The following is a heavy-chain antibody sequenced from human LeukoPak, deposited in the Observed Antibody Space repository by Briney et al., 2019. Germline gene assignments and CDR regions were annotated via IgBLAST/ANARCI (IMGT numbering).Heavy chain of an antibody. CDR3: TRQYQLYYYYYMDV. CDR1: GFTFSGSA. D-gene: IGHD2-2*01. Sequence: GGSLRHSCAASGFTFSGSAMHWVRQASGKGLEWVGRIRSKANSCATAYAASVKGRFTISRDDSKNTAYLQMNSLKTEDTAVYYCTRQYQLYYYYYMDVWGKGTTVTVSS. V-gene: IGHV3-73*01. CDR2: IRSKANSCAT. J-gene: IGHJ6*03.